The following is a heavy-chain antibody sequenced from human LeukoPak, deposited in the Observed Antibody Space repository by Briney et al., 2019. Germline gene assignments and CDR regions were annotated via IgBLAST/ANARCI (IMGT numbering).Heavy chain of an antibody. D-gene: IGHD2-2*01. CDR3: ARVASPDIVVVPAAMHLDI. CDR1: GDSITSGDYY. J-gene: IGHJ3*02. CDR2: IYNTGSA. Sequence: SETLSLTCTVSGDSITSGDYYWSWIRQPPGKGLEWLGYIYNTGSAYYNPSLKSRVTMSVDTSKNQFSLKLSSVTAADTAVYYCARVASPDIVVVPAAMHLDIWGQGTMVTVSS. V-gene: IGHV4-30-4*08.